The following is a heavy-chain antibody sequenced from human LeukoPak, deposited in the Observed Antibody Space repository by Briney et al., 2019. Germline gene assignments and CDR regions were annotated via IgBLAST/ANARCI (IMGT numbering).Heavy chain of an antibody. J-gene: IGHJ4*02. CDR3: ARLVWDTTMADGDIDS. CDR2: MSSSSTYI. D-gene: IGHD5-18*01. Sequence: ARGSLRLSCAASGFAFSSDSMNWVRQAPGKRLEWGSCMSSSSTYISYSDSVKGRFTISRDNAKNSLYLQMNSLRAEDTAMYYCARLVWDTTMADGDIDSWGQGTLLIVSS. V-gene: IGHV3-21*01. CDR1: GFAFSSDS.